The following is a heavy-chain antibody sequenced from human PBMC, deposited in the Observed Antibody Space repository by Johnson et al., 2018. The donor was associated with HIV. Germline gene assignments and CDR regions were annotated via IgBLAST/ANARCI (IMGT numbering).Heavy chain of an antibody. D-gene: IGHD3-16*01. V-gene: IGHV3-30*02. CDR3: ASQVRGLRLGVDAFDI. CDR1: GFTFSTYG. J-gene: IGHJ3*02. CDR2: IRYDGSNK. Sequence: QVQLVESGGGVVQPGGSLRLSCAASGFTFSTYGMHWVRQAPGKGLEWVAFIRYDGSNKYYADSVKGRFTIPRDNSKNTLYLQMNKLRAEDTAVYFCASQVRGLRLGVDAFDIWGQGTMVTVSS.